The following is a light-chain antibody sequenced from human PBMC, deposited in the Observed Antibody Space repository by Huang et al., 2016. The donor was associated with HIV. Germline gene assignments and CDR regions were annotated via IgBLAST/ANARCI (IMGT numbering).Light chain of an antibody. V-gene: IGKV4-1*01. CDR3: QQYYSSPQT. J-gene: IGKJ1*01. CDR1: QSVYSSSTSKDY. Sequence: DIIMTQSPDSLAVSLGERATLNCRSSQSVYSSSTSKDYMAWFQQKPGQPPRLLLFWASTREAGGPDRFSGSGSGTHFTLTSANLEAEDAAIYYCQQYYSSPQTFGQGTRVEVK. CDR2: WAS.